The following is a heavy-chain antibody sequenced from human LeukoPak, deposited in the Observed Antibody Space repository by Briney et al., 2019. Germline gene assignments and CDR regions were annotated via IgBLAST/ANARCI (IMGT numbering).Heavy chain of an antibody. Sequence: GGSLRLSCAASGFTFSSYAMSWVRQAPGKGLEWVSTIIGSDESTFYTDSVKGRFTISRDSPKNMVYLQMNSPRVEDTAVYYCAKDQSGSRAWGQGTLVTVSS. CDR1: GFTFSSYA. J-gene: IGHJ4*02. V-gene: IGHV3-23*01. CDR3: AKDQSGSRA. CDR2: IIGSDEST. D-gene: IGHD1-26*01.